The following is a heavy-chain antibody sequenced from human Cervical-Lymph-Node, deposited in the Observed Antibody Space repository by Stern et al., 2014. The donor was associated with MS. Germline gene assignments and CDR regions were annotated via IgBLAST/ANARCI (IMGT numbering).Heavy chain of an antibody. CDR3: ARDYPSHYYGMDV. V-gene: IGHV1-69*01. J-gene: IGHJ6*02. Sequence: QVQLGESGAEVKKPGSSVKVSCKASGGTFSSYALSWVRQAPGQGLAWMGGIIPIFGTTNHAQKFQGRVTITADESTSTAYMELSSLRSEDTAVYYCARDYPSHYYGMDVWGQGTTVTVSS. CDR1: GGTFSSYA. CDR2: IIPIFGTT.